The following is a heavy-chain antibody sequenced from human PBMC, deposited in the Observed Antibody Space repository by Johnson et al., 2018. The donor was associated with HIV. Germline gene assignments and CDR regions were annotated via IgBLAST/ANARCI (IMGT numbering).Heavy chain of an antibody. Sequence: QVQLVESGGGVVQPGRSLRLSCAASGFTFSSYAMHWVRQAPGKGLEWVAVISYDGSNKYYADSVKGRFTISRDNSKNTLYLQMKSLRAEDTAVYYCARSDITWVRGGAFDIWGQGTVVTVSS. D-gene: IGHD3-10*01. CDR2: ISYDGSNK. J-gene: IGHJ3*02. CDR1: GFTFSSYA. V-gene: IGHV3-30-3*01. CDR3: ARSDITWVRGGAFDI.